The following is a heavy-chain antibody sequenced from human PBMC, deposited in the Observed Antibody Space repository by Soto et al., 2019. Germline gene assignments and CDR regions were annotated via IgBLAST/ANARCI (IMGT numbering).Heavy chain of an antibody. CDR3: AGLPGNGINPHFDD. CDR2: IHYSGST. J-gene: IGHJ4*02. CDR1: GDSISPHY. D-gene: IGHD2-8*01. Sequence: QVQLQESGPRLVKPSETLSLTCAVSGDSISPHYWSWVRQPPGRGLEFIAYIHYSGSTVYNPSLKNRVTISLDTAKNQFSLKVTSVTAADTAVYYCAGLPGNGINPHFDDWGQGMLVTVSS. V-gene: IGHV4-59*08.